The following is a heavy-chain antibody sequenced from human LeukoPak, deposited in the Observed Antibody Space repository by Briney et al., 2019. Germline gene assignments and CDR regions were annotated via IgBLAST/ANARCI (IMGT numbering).Heavy chain of an antibody. V-gene: IGHV3-23*01. Sequence: GGSLRLSCAASGFTFSDYALGWVRQAPGRGLEWVATLSGSGAGTYYSDSVQGRFTISRDNSKRTLFLQINNLRAEDTAFYYCAKAELGVDTFFDYWGQGTLVTVSS. CDR1: GFTFSDYA. CDR2: LSGSGAGT. CDR3: AKAELGVDTFFDY. J-gene: IGHJ4*02. D-gene: IGHD5-18*01.